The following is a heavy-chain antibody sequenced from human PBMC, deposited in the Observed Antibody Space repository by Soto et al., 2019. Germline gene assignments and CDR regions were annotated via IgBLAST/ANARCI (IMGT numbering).Heavy chain of an antibody. CDR2: IDPSDSYT. CDR1: GYSFTSYW. Sequence: RGESLKISCKGSGYSFTSYWISWVRQMPGKGLEWMGRIDPSDSYTNYSPSFQGHVTISADKSISTAYLQWSSLKASDTAMYYCASSSWSSEDYYYGMDVWGQGTTVTVSS. CDR3: ASSSWSSEDYYYGMDV. J-gene: IGHJ6*02. D-gene: IGHD6-13*01. V-gene: IGHV5-10-1*01.